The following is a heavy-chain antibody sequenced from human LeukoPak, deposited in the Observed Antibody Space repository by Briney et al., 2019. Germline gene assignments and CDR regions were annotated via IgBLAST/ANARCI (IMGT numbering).Heavy chain of an antibody. CDR1: GGTFSSYA. CDR3: AKRDYYDSSGYFDY. CDR2: ISGCGGST. J-gene: IGHJ4*02. V-gene: IGHV3-23*01. D-gene: IGHD3-22*01. Sequence: SCKASGGTFSSYAMSWVRQAPRKGLEWVSAISGCGGSTYYADSVKGRFTISRDNSKNTLYLQMNSLRAEDTAVYYCAKRDYYDSSGYFDYWGQGTLVTVSS.